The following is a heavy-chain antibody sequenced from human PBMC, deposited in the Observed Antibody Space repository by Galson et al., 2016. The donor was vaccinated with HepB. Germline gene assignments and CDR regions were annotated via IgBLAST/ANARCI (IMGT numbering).Heavy chain of an antibody. Sequence: SLRLSCAASRFTFSDYYMSWIRQAPGRGLEWVSYMSSTGSNKYNADSVKGRFTISRDIAKNSLYLQMNNLRAEDTAVYYCARDNSGCLDVWGKGTTVTVAS. V-gene: IGHV3-11*01. D-gene: IGHD3-10*01. CDR2: MSSTGSNK. CDR1: RFTFSDYY. J-gene: IGHJ6*04. CDR3: ARDNSGCLDV.